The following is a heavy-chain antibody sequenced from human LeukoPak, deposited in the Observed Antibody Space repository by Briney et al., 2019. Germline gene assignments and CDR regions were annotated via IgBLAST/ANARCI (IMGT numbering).Heavy chain of an antibody. V-gene: IGHV3-23*01. CDR2: ISGSGGST. D-gene: IGHD3-10*01. Sequence: GGSLRLSCAASGFTFSSYAMSWVRRAPGKGLEWVSAISGSGGSTYYADSVKGRFTISRDNSKNTLYLQMNSLRAEDTAVYYCAKGRGSGSYYIRWFDPWGQGTLVTVSS. J-gene: IGHJ5*02. CDR1: GFTFSSYA. CDR3: AKGRGSGSYYIRWFDP.